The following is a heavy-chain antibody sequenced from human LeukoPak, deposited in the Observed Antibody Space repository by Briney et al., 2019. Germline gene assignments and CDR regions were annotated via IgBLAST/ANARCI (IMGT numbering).Heavy chain of an antibody. CDR3: ARLFDRANFDY. CDR1: GFTFSSYG. V-gene: IGHV3-48*01. Sequence: GSLRLSCAASGFTFSSYGMSWVRQAPGKGLEWVSSISSSSSTIYYADSVKGRFTISRDNAKNSLYLQMNSLRAEDTAVYYCARLFDRANFDYWGQGTLVTVSS. J-gene: IGHJ4*02. D-gene: IGHD2-21*01. CDR2: ISSSSSTI.